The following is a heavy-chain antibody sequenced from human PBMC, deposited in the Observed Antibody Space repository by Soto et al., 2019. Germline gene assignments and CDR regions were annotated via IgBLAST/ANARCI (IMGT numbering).Heavy chain of an antibody. CDR3: ASHSSGGGWREYYFDY. Sequence: QLQLQESGPGLVKPSETLSLTCTVSGGSISSSSYYWGWIRQPPGKGLEWIGSIYYSGSTYYNPSLKSRVTIDVDTSKNQFSLKLSSVTAADTAVYYCASHSSGGGWREYYFDYWGQGTLVTVSS. D-gene: IGHD6-19*01. V-gene: IGHV4-39*01. CDR2: IYYSGST. J-gene: IGHJ4*02. CDR1: GGSISSSSYY.